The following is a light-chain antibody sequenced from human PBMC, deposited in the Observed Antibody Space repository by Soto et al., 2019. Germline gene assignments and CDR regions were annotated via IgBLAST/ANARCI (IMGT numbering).Light chain of an antibody. CDR3: QKSNNWPFT. CDR1: QSIRSA. CDR2: DAS. V-gene: IGKV3-15*01. Sequence: EIAMTHSPATLSVSPWKIATLSFSSSQSIRSALALYQQRPGQAPRLLIYDASTRATGIPARFSGSGSGTAFTLTISSLQSEDFAVYYCQKSNNWPFTFGPGTKVDIK. J-gene: IGKJ3*01.